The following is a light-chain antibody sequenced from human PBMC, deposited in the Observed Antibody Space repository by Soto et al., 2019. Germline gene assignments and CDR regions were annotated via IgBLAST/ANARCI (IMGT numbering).Light chain of an antibody. CDR1: SSDFGSFNL. CDR3: CSYAGSSTFI. V-gene: IGLV2-23*03. CDR2: EGS. J-gene: IGLJ2*01. Sequence: QSALTQPASVSGSPGQSITISCTGTSSDFGSFNLVSWYQHLPGKAPKLLIYEGSQRPSGVSNRFSGSKSGNTASLTISGLQAEDEADYYCCSYAGSSTFIFGGGTKLTVL.